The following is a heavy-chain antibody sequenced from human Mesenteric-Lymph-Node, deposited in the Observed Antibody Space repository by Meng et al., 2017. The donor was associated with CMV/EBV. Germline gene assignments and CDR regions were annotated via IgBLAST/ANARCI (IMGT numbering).Heavy chain of an antibody. D-gene: IGHD1-26*01. CDR3: AKDPLLYSGSYGDYFDY. CDR2: IRYDGSNK. J-gene: IGHJ4*02. V-gene: IGHV3-30*02. Sequence: GESLKISCAASRFTFSTNDMHWVRQAPGKGLEWVAFIRYDGSNKYYADSVKGRFTISRDNSKNTLYLQMNSLRAEDTAVYYCAKDPLLYSGSYGDYFDYWGQGTLVTVSS. CDR1: RFTFSTND.